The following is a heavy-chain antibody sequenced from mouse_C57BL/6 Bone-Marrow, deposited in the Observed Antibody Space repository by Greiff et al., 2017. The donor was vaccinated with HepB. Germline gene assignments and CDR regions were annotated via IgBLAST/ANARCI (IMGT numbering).Heavy chain of an antibody. CDR2: IYPGSGST. V-gene: IGHV1-55*01. CDR3: ARWYYEDVMDY. J-gene: IGHJ4*01. D-gene: IGHD2-4*01. Sequence: QVQLQQPGAELVKPGASVKMSCKASGYTFTSYWITWVKQRPGQGLEWIGDIYPGSGSTNYNEKFKSKATLTVDTSSSTAYMQLSSLTSEDSAFYYCARWYYEDVMDYWGRGTSVTVSS. CDR1: GYTFTSYW.